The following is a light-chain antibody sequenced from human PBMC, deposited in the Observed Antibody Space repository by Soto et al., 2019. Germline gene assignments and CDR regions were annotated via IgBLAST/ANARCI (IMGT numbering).Light chain of an antibody. CDR3: QQYGNSPIT. J-gene: IGKJ5*01. CDR1: QSVSSN. CDR2: GAS. Sequence: EIVLTQSPGTLSLSPWERATLSCRASQSVSSNLAWYQQKPGQAPRLLIYGASTRATGIPDRFSGSGSGTDFTLTVSRLEPEDFALYYCQQYGNSPITFGQGTRLEI. V-gene: IGKV3-20*01.